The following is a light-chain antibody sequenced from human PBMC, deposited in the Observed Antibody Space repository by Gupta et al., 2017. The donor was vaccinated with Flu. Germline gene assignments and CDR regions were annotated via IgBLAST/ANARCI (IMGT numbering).Light chain of an antibody. J-gene: IGLJ1*01. V-gene: IGLV2-8*01. CDR1: NSDVGGYNF. CDR2: EVN. Sequence: QSALTQPPSASGSPGQSVTISCTGTNSDVGGYNFVSWYQQHPGKAHKLMIYEVNKRPPGVPDRFSGSKSGNTASLTVSGLQAEEEADYYCSSYVGSNVFVFGTGTKVTVL. CDR3: SSYVGSNVFV.